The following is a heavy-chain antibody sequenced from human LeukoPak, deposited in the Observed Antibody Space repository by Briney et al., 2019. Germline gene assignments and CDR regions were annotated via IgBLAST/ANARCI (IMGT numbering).Heavy chain of an antibody. CDR3: ARIIAAAGNPDY. J-gene: IGHJ4*02. D-gene: IGHD6-13*01. CDR2: INPNSGGT. CDR1: GYTFTGYY. Sequence: ASVKVSCEASGYTFTGYYMHWVRQAPGQGLEWMGWINPNSGGTNYAQKFQGRVTMTRDTSISTAYMELSRLRSDDTAVYYCARIIAAAGNPDYWGQGTLVTVSS. V-gene: IGHV1-2*02.